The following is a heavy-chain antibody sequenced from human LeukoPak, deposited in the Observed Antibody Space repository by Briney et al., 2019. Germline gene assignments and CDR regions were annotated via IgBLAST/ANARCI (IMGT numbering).Heavy chain of an antibody. CDR2: IYTSGST. V-gene: IGHV4-61*02. CDR3: ARALDWFDP. J-gene: IGHJ5*02. CDR1: GGSISSGSYY. Sequence: PSQTLSLTCTVSGGSISSGSYYWSWIRQPAGKGLEWIGRIYTSGSTNYNPSLKSRVTISVDTSKNRFSLKLSSVTAADTAVYYCARALDWFDPWGQGTLVTVSS.